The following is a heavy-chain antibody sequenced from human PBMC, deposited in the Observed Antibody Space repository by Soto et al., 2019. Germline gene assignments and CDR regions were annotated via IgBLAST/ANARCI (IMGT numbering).Heavy chain of an antibody. CDR3: AKIVTGTADY. D-gene: IGHD1-1*01. CDR2: ITGTGGNT. V-gene: IGHV3-23*01. Sequence: GGSLRLSCAASGFTIGSYAMSWVRQAPGKGLEWVSTITGTGGNTHYADSVKGRFTISRDNSKNTLFLQMNSLRAEDTAVYYYAKIVTGTADYWGQGALVTVSS. CDR1: GFTIGSYA. J-gene: IGHJ4*02.